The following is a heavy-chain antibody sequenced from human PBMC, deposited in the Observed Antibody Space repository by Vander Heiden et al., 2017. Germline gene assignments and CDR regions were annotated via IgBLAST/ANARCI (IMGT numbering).Heavy chain of an antibody. D-gene: IGHD3-9*01. J-gene: IGHJ5*02. CDR2: SYYSGST. V-gene: IGHV4-39*01. CDR3: AIHIERGRLVIIVDHNWFDL. CDR1: GVSISSSSYY. Sequence: LQLKESGPGLVKPSETRSLTCTVSGVSISSSSYYWGWIRHPPGKGLEWIVSSYYSGSTYYNPSLKSRVTISVDTSKNQFSLKLSPVTASDTAVYYFAIHIERGRLVIIVDHNWFDLWGQGTLVTVSS.